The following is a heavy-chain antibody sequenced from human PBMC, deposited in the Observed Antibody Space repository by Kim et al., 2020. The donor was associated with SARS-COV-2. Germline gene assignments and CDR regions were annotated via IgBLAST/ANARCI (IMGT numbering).Heavy chain of an antibody. Sequence: GGSLRLSCAASGFTFRSYAMSWVRQAPGKGLEWVSAISGSGGSTYYADSAKGRFVVSRDNSKDILFLQMDNLRAEDTALYYCAKVVSSNYASGNYGLEYWGQGTLVTVSA. CDR3: AKVVSSNYASGNYGLEY. CDR1: GFTFRSYA. D-gene: IGHD3-10*01. V-gene: IGHV3-23*01. J-gene: IGHJ4*02. CDR2: ISGSGGST.